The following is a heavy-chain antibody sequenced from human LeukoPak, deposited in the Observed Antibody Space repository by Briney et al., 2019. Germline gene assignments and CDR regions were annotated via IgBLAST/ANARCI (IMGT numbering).Heavy chain of an antibody. J-gene: IGHJ6*03. Sequence: GGSLRLSCAASGFTFSSYWMHWVRQAPGKGLVWVSRIKSDGSSTTYADSVKGRFTISRDNAKNTLYLQMNSLRAEDTAVYYCAKRGDSSGYYSYYYYMDVWGKGTTVTISS. CDR3: AKRGDSSGYYSYYYYMDV. D-gene: IGHD3-22*01. CDR1: GFTFSSYW. V-gene: IGHV3-74*01. CDR2: IKSDGSST.